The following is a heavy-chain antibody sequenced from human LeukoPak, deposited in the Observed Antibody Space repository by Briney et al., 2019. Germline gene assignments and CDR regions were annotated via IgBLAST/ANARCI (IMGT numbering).Heavy chain of an antibody. CDR1: GGSFSGYY. V-gene: IGHV4-34*01. CDR3: ASVFPNPYYYFDY. Sequence: SETLSLTCAVYGGSFSGYYWSWIPQPPGMGLVWIGEINHSGSTNYNPSLKSRVTISVDTSKNQFSLKLGSVTAADTAVYYCASVFPNPYYYFDYWGQGALVTVSS. J-gene: IGHJ4*02. D-gene: IGHD1-14*01. CDR2: INHSGST.